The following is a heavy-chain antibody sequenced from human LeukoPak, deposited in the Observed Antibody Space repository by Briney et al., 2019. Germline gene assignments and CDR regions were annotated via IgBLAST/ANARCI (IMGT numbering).Heavy chain of an antibody. CDR3: AKMSGVVWFGELRLPFDS. J-gene: IGHJ4*02. CDR1: GFTFSSYW. CDR2: IASDGSST. D-gene: IGHD3-10*01. V-gene: IGHV3-74*01. Sequence: PGGSLRLSCAASGFTFSSYWMNWVRQAPGKGLVWVSRIASDGSSTTYADSVEGRFTISRDNSKNTLYLQMNSLRADDTAVYFCAKMSGVVWFGELRLPFDSWGQGTLVTVSS.